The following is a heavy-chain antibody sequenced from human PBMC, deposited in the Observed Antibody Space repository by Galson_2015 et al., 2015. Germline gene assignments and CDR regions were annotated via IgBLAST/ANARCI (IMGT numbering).Heavy chain of an antibody. CDR3: VRPVAVSGISPFQQ. Sequence: SLRLSCAASGLTFSNYWMHWVRQAPGKGLMWVSGINNDASRANYADSVQGRFTISRDNAENTLYLQMNSLRPEDTAVYYCVRPVAVSGISPFQQSRQGPLVSVSS. J-gene: IGHJ1*01. CDR1: GLTFSNYW. CDR2: INNDASRA. D-gene: IGHD2-15*01. V-gene: IGHV3-74*01.